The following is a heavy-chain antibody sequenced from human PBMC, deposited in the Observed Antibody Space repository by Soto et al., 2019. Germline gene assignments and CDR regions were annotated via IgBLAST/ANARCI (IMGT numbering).Heavy chain of an antibody. J-gene: IGHJ3*02. Sequence: PGGSLRLSCAASGFTFSSYGMHWVRQAPGKGLEWVAVISYDGSNKYYADSVKGRFTISRDNSKNTLYLQMNSLRAEDTAVYYCAKEYSVGIAAALWFDIWGQGTMVTVSS. D-gene: IGHD6-13*01. CDR1: GFTFSSYG. V-gene: IGHV3-30*18. CDR2: ISYDGSNK. CDR3: AKEYSVGIAAALWFDI.